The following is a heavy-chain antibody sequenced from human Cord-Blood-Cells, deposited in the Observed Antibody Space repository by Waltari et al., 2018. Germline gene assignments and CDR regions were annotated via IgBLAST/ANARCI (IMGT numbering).Heavy chain of an antibody. CDR3: ARDILTGYDYYYGMDV. CDR1: GGSISSYY. J-gene: IGHJ6*02. Sequence: QVQLQESGPGLVKPSETLSLTCTVPGGSISSYYWSWIRQPQGKGLEWIGYIYYSGSTHYNPSLKSRVTISVDTSKNQFSLKLSSVTAADTAVYYCARDILTGYDYYYGMDVWGQGTTVTVSS. D-gene: IGHD3-9*01. V-gene: IGHV4-59*01. CDR2: IYYSGST.